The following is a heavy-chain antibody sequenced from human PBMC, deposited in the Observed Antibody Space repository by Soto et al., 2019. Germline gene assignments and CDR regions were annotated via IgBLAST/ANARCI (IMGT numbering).Heavy chain of an antibody. CDR1: GGSISSSSYY. J-gene: IGHJ6*02. CDR3: AGLTTVGWGYYYGMDV. Sequence: SETLSLTCTVAGGSISSSSYYWGWIRQPPGKGLEWIGSIYYSGSTYYNPSLKSRVTISVDTSKNQFSLKLSSVTAADTAVYYCAGLTTVGWGYYYGMDVWGQGTTVTVSS. V-gene: IGHV4-39*01. D-gene: IGHD4-4*01. CDR2: IYYSGST.